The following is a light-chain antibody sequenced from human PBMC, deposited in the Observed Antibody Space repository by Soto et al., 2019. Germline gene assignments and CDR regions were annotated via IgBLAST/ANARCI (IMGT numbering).Light chain of an antibody. CDR3: QQYNDWPRT. J-gene: IGKJ1*01. CDR2: DAS. CDR1: QSVSSN. V-gene: IGKV3-15*01. Sequence: EIVMTQSPATLSVSPGERATLSCRASQSVSSNLAWYQQKPGQAPRVFIYDASARATGIPARFSGTGPGTDFTLTISSLQSEDCAVYYCQQYNDWPRTFGQGTKVDIK.